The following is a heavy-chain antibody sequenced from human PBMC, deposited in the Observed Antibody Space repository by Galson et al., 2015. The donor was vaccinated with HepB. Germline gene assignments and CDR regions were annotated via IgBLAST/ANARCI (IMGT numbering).Heavy chain of an antibody. CDR2: ITSSGGKT. CDR1: GFTFSRYA. Sequence: SLRLSCAASGFTFSRYAMTWVRQAPGKGLEWVSSITSSGGKTYYTDSVKGRFTISRDNSRNTVLLQLNGLRAEDTAVYYCAKDGIMVANNPYQLHFWGQGTLVSVSS. J-gene: IGHJ4*02. CDR3: AKDGIMVANNPYQLHF. V-gene: IGHV3-23*01. D-gene: IGHD2-15*01.